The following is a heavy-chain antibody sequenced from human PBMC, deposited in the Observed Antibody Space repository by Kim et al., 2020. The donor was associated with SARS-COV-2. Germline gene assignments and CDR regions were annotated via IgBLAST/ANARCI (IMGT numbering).Heavy chain of an antibody. J-gene: IGHJ6*03. CDR3: ARDRGGLKHYMDV. CDR1: GGFISRDY. Sequence: SETLSLTCSVSGGFISRDYWSWIRQPRGKGLEWIGYIYYSGSTTYNPSLESRVAISVDTSKNQFSLNLRSVTAADTALYYCARDRGGLKHYMDVWGKGTAVTISS. CDR2: IYYSGST. D-gene: IGHD3-10*01. V-gene: IGHV4-59*01.